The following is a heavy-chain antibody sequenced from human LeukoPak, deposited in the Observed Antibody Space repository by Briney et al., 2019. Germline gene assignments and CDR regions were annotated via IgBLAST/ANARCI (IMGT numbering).Heavy chain of an antibody. J-gene: IGHJ4*02. Sequence: SETLSLTCTVSGGSISSYYWSWIRQPPGKGLEWIGYIYYSGSTNYSPSLKSRVTISVDTSKNQFSLKLSSVTAADTAVYYCARGRTLYSSSFDYWGQGTLVTVSS. CDR3: ARGRTLYSSSFDY. CDR2: IYYSGST. V-gene: IGHV4-59*01. D-gene: IGHD6-13*01. CDR1: GGSISSYY.